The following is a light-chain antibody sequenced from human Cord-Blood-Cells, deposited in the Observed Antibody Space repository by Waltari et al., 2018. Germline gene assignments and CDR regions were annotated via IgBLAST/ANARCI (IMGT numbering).Light chain of an antibody. V-gene: IGLV1-47*01. CDR3: AAWDDSLSGVV. CDR1: SSNIGSNY. J-gene: IGLJ2*01. Sequence: QSVLTQQPSASGTPGPRVTISCSGSSSNIGSNYVYWYQQLPGTAPKLLIYRNNQRPSWVPDRFSGSKSGTSASLAISGLRSEDEADYYCAAWDDSLSGVVFGGGTKLTVL. CDR2: RNN.